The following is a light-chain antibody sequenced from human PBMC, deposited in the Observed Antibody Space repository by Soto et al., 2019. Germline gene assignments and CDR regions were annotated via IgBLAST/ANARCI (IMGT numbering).Light chain of an antibody. CDR1: QSVSSSY. V-gene: IGKV3-20*01. CDR3: QQYGSIPWT. CDR2: GAS. Sequence: EIVLTQSPGTLSLSPGERATLSCRASQSVSSSYLAWYQQKPGQAPRLLIYGASSRATGIPDRFSGSGSGTDFTLTISRLEPDDFAVYYCQQYGSIPWTFGQGTKVDIK. J-gene: IGKJ1*01.